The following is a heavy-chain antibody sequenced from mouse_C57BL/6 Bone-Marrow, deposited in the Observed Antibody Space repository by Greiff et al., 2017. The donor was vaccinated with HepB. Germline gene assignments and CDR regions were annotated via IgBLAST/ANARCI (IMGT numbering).Heavy chain of an antibody. CDR1: GYTFTSYW. J-gene: IGHJ2*01. Sequence: QVHVKQSGAELAKPGASVKLSCKASGYTFTSYWMHWVKQRPGQGLEWIGYINPSSGYTKYNQKFKDKATLTADKSSSTAYMQLSSLTYEDSAVYYCASLANWLDYWGQGTTLTVSS. V-gene: IGHV1-7*01. CDR2: INPSSGYT. CDR3: ASLANWLDY. D-gene: IGHD4-1*01.